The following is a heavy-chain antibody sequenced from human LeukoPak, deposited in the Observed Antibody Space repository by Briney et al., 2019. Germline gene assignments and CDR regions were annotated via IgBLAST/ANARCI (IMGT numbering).Heavy chain of an antibody. J-gene: IGHJ4*02. Sequence: PSGTLSLTCAVSGGSISSSNWWSWVRQPPGKGLEWIGEIYHSGSTNYNPSLKSRVTISVDKSKNQFSLKLSSVTAADTAVYYCARGHYGGNFLHRERNYSFDYWGRGTLVTVSS. CDR1: GGSISSSNW. V-gene: IGHV4-4*02. CDR2: IYHSGST. D-gene: IGHD4-23*01. CDR3: ARGHYGGNFLHRERNYSFDY.